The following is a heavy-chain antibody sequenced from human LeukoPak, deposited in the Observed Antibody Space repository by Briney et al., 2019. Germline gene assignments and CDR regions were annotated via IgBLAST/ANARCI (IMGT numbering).Heavy chain of an antibody. D-gene: IGHD3-3*01. CDR3: ARGYDFWSGYYSHYDY. V-gene: IGHV4-39*07. J-gene: IGHJ4*02. CDR2: INHSGST. Sequence: SETLSLTCTVSGGSISSSSYYWSWIRQPPGKGLEWIGEINHSGSTNYNPSLKSRVTISVDTSKNQFSLKLSSVTAADTAVYYCARGYDFWSGYYSHYDYWGQGTLVTVSS. CDR1: GGSISSSSYY.